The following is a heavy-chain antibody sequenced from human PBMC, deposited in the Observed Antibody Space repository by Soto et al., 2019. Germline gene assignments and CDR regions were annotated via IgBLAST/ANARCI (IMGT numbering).Heavy chain of an antibody. Sequence: PGGSLRLSCAASRFMFSSYWMHWVRQAPGKGLVWVSRINSDGGTTTYADSVKGRFTISRDNAKNTLYLQMNSLRAEDTAVYYCARGSEYCYGYHYYGMDVWGQGTTVTVSS. V-gene: IGHV3-74*01. CDR1: RFMFSSYW. J-gene: IGHJ6*02. CDR3: ARGSEYCYGYHYYGMDV. CDR2: INSDGGTT. D-gene: IGHD5-18*01.